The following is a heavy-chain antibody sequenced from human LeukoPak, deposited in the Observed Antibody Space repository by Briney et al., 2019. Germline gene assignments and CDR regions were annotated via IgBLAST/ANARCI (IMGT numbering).Heavy chain of an antibody. CDR1: GYTFTSYA. Sequence: ASVKVSCKASGYTFTSYAMNWVRQAPGQGLEWMGWINTNTGNPTYAQGFTGRFVFSLDTSVSTAYLQISSLKAEDTAVYYRARDPRYCSGGSCYSNYYYYYMDVWGKGTTVTVSS. CDR2: INTNTGNP. J-gene: IGHJ6*03. D-gene: IGHD2-15*01. CDR3: ARDPRYCSGGSCYSNYYYYYMDV. V-gene: IGHV7-4-1*02.